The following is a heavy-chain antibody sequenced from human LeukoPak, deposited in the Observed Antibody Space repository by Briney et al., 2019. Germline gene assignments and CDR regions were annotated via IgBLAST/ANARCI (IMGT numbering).Heavy chain of an antibody. CDR3: ARGVYIAAAQYAY. CDR2: IYYSGST. CDR1: GGSISSYY. J-gene: IGHJ4*02. V-gene: IGHV4-59*01. Sequence: SETLSLTCTVSGGSISSYYWSWIRQPPGKGPEWIGYIYYSGSTNYNPSLKSRVTISVATSKNQFSLKLSSVTAADTAVYYCARGVYIAAAQYAYWGQGTLVTVSS. D-gene: IGHD6-13*01.